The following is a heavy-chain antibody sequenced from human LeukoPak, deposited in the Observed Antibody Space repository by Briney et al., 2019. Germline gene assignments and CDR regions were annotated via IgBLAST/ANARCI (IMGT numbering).Heavy chain of an antibody. J-gene: IGHJ4*02. Sequence: GGSLRLSCAASGFTFSSYSMNWVRQAPGKGLEWVSYISSSSSTIYYADSVKGRFTISRDNAKNSLYLQMNSLRAEDTAVYYCARGGGTTDFDYWGQGTLVTVSS. CDR1: GFTFSSYS. CDR3: ARGGGTTDFDY. D-gene: IGHD1-7*01. V-gene: IGHV3-48*04. CDR2: ISSSSSTI.